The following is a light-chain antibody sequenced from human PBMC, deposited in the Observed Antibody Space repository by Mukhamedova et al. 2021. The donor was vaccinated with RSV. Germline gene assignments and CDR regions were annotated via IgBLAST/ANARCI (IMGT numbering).Light chain of an antibody. J-gene: IGKJ1*01. CDR3: QQYGSSPPT. CDR1: QSVSSSY. V-gene: IGKV3-20*01. CDR2: GAS. Sequence: GRATLSCRASQSVSSSYLAWYQQKPGQAPRLLIYGASSRATGIPDRFSGSGSGTDFTLTISRLEPEDFAVYYCQQYGSSPPTFGQG.